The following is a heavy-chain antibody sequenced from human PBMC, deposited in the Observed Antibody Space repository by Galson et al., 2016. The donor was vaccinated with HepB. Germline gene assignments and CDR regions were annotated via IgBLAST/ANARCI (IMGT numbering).Heavy chain of an antibody. Sequence: SLRLSCAASGFTFDTFTLHWVRQSPGKGLEWVAVTSYDGTNNYYADSVKGRFTFSRDNSKNTLYLQMNSLRLEDAAVYYCARVPSSSWFSPWYSDLWGRGTLVTVSS. D-gene: IGHD6-13*01. CDR3: ARVPSSSWFSPWYSDL. J-gene: IGHJ2*01. V-gene: IGHV3-30-3*01. CDR1: GFTFDTFT. CDR2: TSYDGTNN.